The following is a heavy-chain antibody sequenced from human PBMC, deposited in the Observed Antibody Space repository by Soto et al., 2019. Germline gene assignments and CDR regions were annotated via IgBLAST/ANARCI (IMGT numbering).Heavy chain of an antibody. D-gene: IGHD4-4*01. V-gene: IGHV3-33*01. J-gene: IGHJ4*02. Sequence: QVQLVESGGGVVQPGRSLRLSCAASGFTFSSYGMHWVRQAPGKGLEWVAVIWYDGSNKYYADSVKGRFTISRANSKNTLYRKMNSLRAEDTAVYYCARGAYSNYAHYCGQGTLVTVSS. CDR2: IWYDGSNK. CDR1: GFTFSSYG. CDR3: ARGAYSNYAHY.